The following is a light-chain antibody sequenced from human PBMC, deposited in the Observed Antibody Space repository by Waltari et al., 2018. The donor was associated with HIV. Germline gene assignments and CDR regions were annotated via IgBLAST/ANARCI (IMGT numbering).Light chain of an antibody. CDR1: SSNIGSND. J-gene: IGLJ2*01. CDR3: AAWDDNLNVV. CDR2: SND. Sequence: QSVLSQPPSASGTPGQRVTISCSGSSSNIGSNDVNWYQQVPGTAPKVLIYSNDQRPSGVPDRFSGSKSGTSASLAISGLQSEDEADYYCAAWDDNLNVVFGGGTKVTVL. V-gene: IGLV1-44*01.